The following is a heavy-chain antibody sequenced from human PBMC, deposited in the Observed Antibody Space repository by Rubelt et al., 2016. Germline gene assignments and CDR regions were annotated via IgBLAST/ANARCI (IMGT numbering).Heavy chain of an antibody. CDR3: AREGGLLLGAWFDP. D-gene: IGHD3-22*01. CDR1: GGSFSGYY. J-gene: IGHJ5*02. Sequence: QVQLQQWGAGLLKPSETLSLTCAVYGGSFSGYYWSWIRQPPGKGLAWIGEINHSGSTNYNPSPKSRVTRSVEQSRNQVSRKRGSVTAADTAVYYCAREGGLLLGAWFDPWGQGTLVTVSS. V-gene: IGHV4-34*01. CDR2: INHSGST.